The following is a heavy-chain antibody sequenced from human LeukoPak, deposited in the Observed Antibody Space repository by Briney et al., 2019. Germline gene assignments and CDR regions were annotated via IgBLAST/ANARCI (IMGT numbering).Heavy chain of an antibody. CDR1: GFTFSSYW. D-gene: IGHD6-13*01. V-gene: IGHV3-74*01. CDR2: ISYDGGDP. Sequence: GGSLRLSCAASGFTFSSYWMHWVRQAPGKGLVWVSRISYDGGDPSYADSVKGRFTISRDNAKNTLYLQMNSLTAEDTAVYYCARGYSSRLYNWLDPWGQGTLVTVSS. J-gene: IGHJ5*02. CDR3: ARGYSSRLYNWLDP.